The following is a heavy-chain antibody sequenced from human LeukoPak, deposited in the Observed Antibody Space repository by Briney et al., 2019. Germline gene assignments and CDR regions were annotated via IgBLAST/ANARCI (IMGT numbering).Heavy chain of an antibody. CDR2: INPKSGGT. J-gene: IGHJ4*02. Sequence: ASVKVSCKASGYTFSAYCMHWVRQAPGQGLEWMGWINPKSGGTNYAQKFQDRVTMTRDTSISSTYMELSRLKSDDTAVYCCVRGLGISGWYAPPLGYFDSWGQGTLVTVSS. CDR3: VRGLGISGWYAPPLGYFDS. CDR1: GYTFSAYC. V-gene: IGHV1-2*02. D-gene: IGHD6-19*01.